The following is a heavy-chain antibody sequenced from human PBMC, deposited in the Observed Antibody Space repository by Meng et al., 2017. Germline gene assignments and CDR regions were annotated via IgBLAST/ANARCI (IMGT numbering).Heavy chain of an antibody. CDR3: ARRRGGSSDWFDP. J-gene: IGHJ5*02. CDR2: INHSGST. Sequence: QVQSQRGGAGLLKPLETLSLSCAVYGGSFSGYYWSWIRQPPGKGLEWIGEINHSGSTNYNPSLKSRVTISVDTSKNQFSLKLSSVTAADTAVYYCARRRGGSSDWFDPWGQGTLVTVSS. CDR1: GGSFSGYY. D-gene: IGHD6-6*01. V-gene: IGHV4-34*02.